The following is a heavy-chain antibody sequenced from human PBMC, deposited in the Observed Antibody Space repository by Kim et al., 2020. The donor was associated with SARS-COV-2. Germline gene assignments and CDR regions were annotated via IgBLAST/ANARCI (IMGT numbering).Heavy chain of an antibody. D-gene: IGHD3-9*01. CDR1: GYTFTSYD. CDR3: ARVYHDYDILTGYLRRRFDD. V-gene: IGHV1-8*01. J-gene: IGHJ4*02. Sequence: ASVKVSCKASGYTFTSYDINWVRQATGQGLEWMGWMNPNSGNTGYAQKFQGRVTMTRNTSISTAYMELSSLRSEDTAVYYCARVYHDYDILTGYLRRRFDDWGQGTLVTVSS. CDR2: MNPNSGNT.